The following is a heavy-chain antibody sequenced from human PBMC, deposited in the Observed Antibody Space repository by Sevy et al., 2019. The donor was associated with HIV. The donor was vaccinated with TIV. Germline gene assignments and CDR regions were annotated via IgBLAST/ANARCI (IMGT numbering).Heavy chain of an antibody. J-gene: IGHJ6*02. Sequence: SETLSLTCAVYGGSFSGYYWSWIRQPPGKGLEWIGEINHSGSTNYNPSLKSRVTISVDTSKNQFSLKLSSVTAADTAVYYCARLNYDSSGLAYYYYGMDVWGQGTTLTVSS. CDR2: INHSGST. CDR3: ARLNYDSSGLAYYYYGMDV. V-gene: IGHV4-34*01. CDR1: GGSFSGYY. D-gene: IGHD3-22*01.